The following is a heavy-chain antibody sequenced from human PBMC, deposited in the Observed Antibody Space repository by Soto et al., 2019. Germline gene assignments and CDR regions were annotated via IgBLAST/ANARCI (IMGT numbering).Heavy chain of an antibody. Sequence: GASVKVSFKASGYTFTSYYMHWVRQAPGQGLEWMGIINPSGGSTSYAQKFQGRVTMTRDTSTSTVYMELSSLRSEDTAVYYCARDGLYCSGGSCSRYNYYYGMDVWGQGTTVTVSS. CDR3: ARDGLYCSGGSCSRYNYYYGMDV. CDR1: GYTFTSYY. CDR2: INPSGGST. D-gene: IGHD2-15*01. J-gene: IGHJ6*02. V-gene: IGHV1-46*01.